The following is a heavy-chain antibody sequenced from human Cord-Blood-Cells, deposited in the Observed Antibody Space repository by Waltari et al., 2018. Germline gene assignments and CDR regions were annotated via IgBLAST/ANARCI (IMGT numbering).Heavy chain of an antibody. CDR1: GGSVSSGSYY. CDR3: ARVYSHWYFDL. Sequence: QVQLQESGPGLVKPSETLSLTCTVSGGSVSSGSYYWSWIRQPPGKGLEWIGYIYYSGSTNYNPSLKRRVTISVDTSKNQFSLKLSSVTAADTAVYYCARVYSHWYFDLWGRGTLVTVSS. D-gene: IGHD2-15*01. V-gene: IGHV4-61*01. J-gene: IGHJ2*01. CDR2: IYYSGST.